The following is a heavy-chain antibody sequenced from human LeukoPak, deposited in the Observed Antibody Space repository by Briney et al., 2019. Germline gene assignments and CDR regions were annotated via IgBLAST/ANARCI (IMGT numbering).Heavy chain of an antibody. J-gene: IGHJ4*02. V-gene: IGHV4-59*01. CDR1: GGSISGYY. D-gene: IGHD1-26*01. CDR3: ARGREWEPKVFDY. Sequence: SESLSLTCTVSGGSISGYYWSWIRQPPGKGLEWIGYIYYSGSTNYNPSLKSRVTISVDTSKNQFSLKLSSVTAADTAVYYCARGREWEPKVFDYWGQGTLVTVSS. CDR2: IYYSGST.